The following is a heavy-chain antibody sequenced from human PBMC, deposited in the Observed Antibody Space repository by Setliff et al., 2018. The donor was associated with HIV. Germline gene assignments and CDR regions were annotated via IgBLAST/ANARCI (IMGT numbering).Heavy chain of an antibody. Sequence: PSETLSLTCAVSGYSIISSGWWHWVRQSPGKGLEWLGEISPSGTTNYNPSLESRVTMSMDKSENQFSLKLTSVTAAGAAVYYCARGLVSDRTSFIFDYWGLGTLVTVSS. D-gene: IGHD2-2*01. CDR1: GYSIISSGW. J-gene: IGHJ4*02. V-gene: IGHV4-4*02. CDR2: ISPSGTT. CDR3: ARGLVSDRTSFIFDY.